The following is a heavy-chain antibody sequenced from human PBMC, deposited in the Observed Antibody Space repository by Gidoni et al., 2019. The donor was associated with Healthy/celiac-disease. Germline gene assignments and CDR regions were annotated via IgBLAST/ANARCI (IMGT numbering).Heavy chain of an antibody. J-gene: IGHJ4*02. CDR3: ARDGVYDFWSGYPSY. Sequence: QVQLVESGGGVVQPGRSLRLSCAASGFTFSSYGMHWVRQAPGKGLEWVAVIWYDGSNKYYADSVKGRFTISRDNSKNTLYLQMNSLRAEDTAVYYCARDGVYDFWSGYPSYWGQGTLVTVSS. V-gene: IGHV3-33*01. CDR1: GFTFSSYG. D-gene: IGHD3-3*01. CDR2: IWYDGSNK.